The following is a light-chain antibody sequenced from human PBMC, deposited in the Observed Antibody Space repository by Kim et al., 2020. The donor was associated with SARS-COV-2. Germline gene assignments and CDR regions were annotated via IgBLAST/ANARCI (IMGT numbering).Light chain of an antibody. CDR2: GAS. V-gene: IGKV1-9*01. Sequence: SANVGDRVTITCRTSQGISRYLAWYQQKPGKATNLIIHGASNLQNGVPSRFSGSGSGTEFTLSISSLQPEDFATYFCQQVDDYPYTFGQGTKLEI. CDR1: QGISRY. J-gene: IGKJ2*01. CDR3: QQVDDYPYT.